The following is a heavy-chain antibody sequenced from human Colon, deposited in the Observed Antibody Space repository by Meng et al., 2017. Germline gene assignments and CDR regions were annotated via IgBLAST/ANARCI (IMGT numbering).Heavy chain of an antibody. J-gene: IGHJ5*02. CDR2: IYYMGST. D-gene: IGHD3-10*01. CDR1: GGSSNSNY. Sequence: VPGLLGPVETLSLRCNVFGGSSNSNYWSWIRQPRGKGLEWIGYIYYMGSTQYNPSIKSRVTISVDTSKNQFSLKLSSVTAADTAVYYCARDGSGRVAWFYPWGQGTLVTVSS. CDR3: ARDGSGRVAWFYP. V-gene: IGHV4-59*01.